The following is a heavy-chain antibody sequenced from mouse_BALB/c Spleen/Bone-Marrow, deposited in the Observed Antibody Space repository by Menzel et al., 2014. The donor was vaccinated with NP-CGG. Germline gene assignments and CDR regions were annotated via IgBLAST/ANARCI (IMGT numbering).Heavy chain of an antibody. CDR3: ARSGDYGGFDY. CDR1: GYTFTSYW. CDR2: INPSTGYT. Sequence: QVQLQQPGAELAKPGASVKMSCKASGYTFTSYWMHWVKQRPGQGLEWIGYINPSTGYTEYNQKFKDKATLTADKSSSTAYMQLSGLTSEDSAVYYYARSGDYGGFDYWGQGTTLTVSS. D-gene: IGHD2-4*01. V-gene: IGHV1-7*01. J-gene: IGHJ2*01.